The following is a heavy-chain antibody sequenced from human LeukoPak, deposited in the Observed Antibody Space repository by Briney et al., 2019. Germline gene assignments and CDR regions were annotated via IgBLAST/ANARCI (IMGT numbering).Heavy chain of an antibody. V-gene: IGHV3-33*01. CDR1: GFTFSSYG. CDR2: IWYDGSNT. CDR3: ARDLGYCSGGSCYSDAFDI. J-gene: IGHJ3*02. D-gene: IGHD2-15*01. Sequence: PGGSLRLSCAASGFTFSSYGMHWVRQAPGKGLEWVAVIWYDGSNTYYADSVKGRFTISRDNSKNTLYLQMNSLRAEDTAVYYCARDLGYCSGGSCYSDAFDIWGQGTMVTVSS.